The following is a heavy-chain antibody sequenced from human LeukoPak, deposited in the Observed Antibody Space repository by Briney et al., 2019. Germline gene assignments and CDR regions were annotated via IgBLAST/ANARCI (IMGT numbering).Heavy chain of an antibody. CDR2: ISISSSYI. D-gene: IGHD3-22*01. CDR1: GFTFSSYS. CDR3: ARDAEYYYDSSGYLLDY. Sequence: GGSLRLSCAASGFTFSSYSMNWVRQAPGKGLEWVSSISISSSYIYYADSVKGRFTISRDNAKNSLYLQMNSLRAEDTAVYYCARDAEYYYDSSGYLLDYWGQGTLVTVSS. J-gene: IGHJ4*02. V-gene: IGHV3-21*01.